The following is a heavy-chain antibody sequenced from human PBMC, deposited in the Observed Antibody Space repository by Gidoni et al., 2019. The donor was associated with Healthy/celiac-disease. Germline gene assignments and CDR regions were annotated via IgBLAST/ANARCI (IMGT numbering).Heavy chain of an antibody. Sequence: QVQLVQSGAEVKKPGSSVKVSCKASGGTFSSYAISWVRQAPGQGREWMGGIIPICGTANYAQKFQGRVTITADESTSTAYMELSSLRSEDTAVYYCARAVVVPAAPGYNWFDPWGQGTLVTVSS. D-gene: IGHD2-2*01. CDR3: ARAVVVPAAPGYNWFDP. CDR2: IIPICGTA. V-gene: IGHV1-69*01. J-gene: IGHJ5*02. CDR1: GGTFSSYA.